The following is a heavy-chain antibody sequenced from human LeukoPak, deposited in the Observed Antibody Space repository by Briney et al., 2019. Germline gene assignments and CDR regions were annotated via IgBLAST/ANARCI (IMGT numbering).Heavy chain of an antibody. D-gene: IGHD5-18*01. CDR1: GGSISSSSYY. Sequence: SETLSLTCTVSGGSISSSSYYWSWIRQPPGKGLEWIGEINHSGGTNYNPSLKSRVTISVDTSKNQFSLKLSSVTAADTAVYYCARLNRFGGYSYGYRRRHYDAFDIWGQGTMVTVSS. CDR2: INHSGGT. V-gene: IGHV4-39*07. J-gene: IGHJ3*02. CDR3: ARLNRFGGYSYGYRRRHYDAFDI.